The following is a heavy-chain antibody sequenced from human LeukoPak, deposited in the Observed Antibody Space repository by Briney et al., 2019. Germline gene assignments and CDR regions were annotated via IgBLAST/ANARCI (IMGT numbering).Heavy chain of an antibody. CDR1: GCTFSSYE. Sequence: GGSLRLSCAASGCTFSSYEMNGVRQAPGKGLEGVSYISSSGSTIYYADSVKGRFTISRDNSKNTVYLQMNSLRAEDTAVYYCARDGGSTGMAQFDYWGQGTLVTVSS. V-gene: IGHV3-48*03. CDR3: ARDGGSTGMAQFDY. D-gene: IGHD5-18*01. J-gene: IGHJ4*02. CDR2: ISSSGSTI.